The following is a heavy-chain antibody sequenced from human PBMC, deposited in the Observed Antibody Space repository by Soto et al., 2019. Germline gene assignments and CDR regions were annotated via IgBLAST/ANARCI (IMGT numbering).Heavy chain of an antibody. CDR3: ARRGSGSYYDY. D-gene: IGHD1-26*01. V-gene: IGHV3-23*01. Sequence: SLRLSCAAPGFAFSDFALTCVRQAPGKGLEWVSTFSYIVHNTYYADSVKGRFTISRDNSKNTLYLQMNSLRAEDTAVYYCARRGSGSYYDYWGQGTLVTVSS. CDR2: FSYIVHNT. CDR1: GFAFSDFA. J-gene: IGHJ4*02.